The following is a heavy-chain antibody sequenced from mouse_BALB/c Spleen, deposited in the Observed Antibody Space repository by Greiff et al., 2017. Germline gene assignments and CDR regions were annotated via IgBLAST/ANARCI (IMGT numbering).Heavy chain of an antibody. J-gene: IGHJ4*01. V-gene: IGHV1-20*02. CDR2: INPYNGDT. CDR1: GYSFTGYF. CDR3: ARSTGYAMDY. D-gene: IGHD4-1*02. Sequence: DVKLVESGPELVKPGASVKISCKASGYSFTGYFMNWVMQSHGKSLEWIGRINPYNGDTFYNQKFKGKATLTVDKSSSTAHMELRSLASEDSAVYYCARSTGYAMDYWGQGTSVTVSS.